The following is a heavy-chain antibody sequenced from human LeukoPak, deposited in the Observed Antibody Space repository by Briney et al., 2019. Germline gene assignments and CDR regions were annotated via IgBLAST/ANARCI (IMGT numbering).Heavy chain of an antibody. V-gene: IGHV3-21*01. J-gene: IGHJ6*03. Sequence: KPGGSLRLSCAASGFTFSSNSMNWVRRAPGKGLEWVSSISGSSRYIYYTDSVKGRFTISRDNAKNSLHLQMNRLRAEDTAVYYCARVLPYFDILTGFSTDYYYYMDVWGKGTTVTVSS. CDR1: GFTFSSNS. CDR3: ARVLPYFDILTGFSTDYYYYMDV. CDR2: ISGSSRYI. D-gene: IGHD3-9*01.